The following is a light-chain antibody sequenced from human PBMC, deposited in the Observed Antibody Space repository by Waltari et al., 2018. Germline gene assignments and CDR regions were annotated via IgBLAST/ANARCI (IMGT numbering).Light chain of an antibody. V-gene: IGLV10-54*01. Sequence: QAGLTQPPSVSKDLRQTATLTCTGNHDNVGGQGAAWLQQPQAHPPTLLPYRGHDPXXXXXXXXXXXXSGXIASLXXXGLQPEDEADYXCSAWDGSLSAWVFGGGTKLTV. CDR2: RGH. J-gene: IGLJ3*02. CDR3: SAWDGSLSAWV. CDR1: HDNVGGQG.